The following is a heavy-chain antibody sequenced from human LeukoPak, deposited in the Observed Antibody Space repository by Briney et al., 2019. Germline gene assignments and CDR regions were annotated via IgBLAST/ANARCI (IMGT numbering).Heavy chain of an antibody. V-gene: IGHV4-61*02. CDR2: IYTRGST. CDR1: GGSISSGNYY. J-gene: IGHJ4*02. Sequence: SETLSLTCTVSGGSISSGNYYWSWIRQPAGKGLEWIGRIYTRGSTKYTPSLKSRVTMSVDTSKNQFSLKLSSVTAADTAVYYCAREEVGATWVDYWGQGTLVTVSS. D-gene: IGHD1-26*01. CDR3: AREEVGATWVDY.